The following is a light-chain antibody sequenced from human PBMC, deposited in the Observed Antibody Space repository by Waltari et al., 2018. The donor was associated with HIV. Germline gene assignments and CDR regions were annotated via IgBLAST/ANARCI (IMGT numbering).Light chain of an antibody. J-gene: IGLJ3*02. CDR1: YSNIGSNT. Sequence: QSLLPQPPSASGTPGPRVTISCSGGYSNIGSNTVKWHQQLPGSAPRALIYNNDRRPSGVPDRFSGSKSGTSASLTISGLQSEDQGDYYGASWDDKLDGWVFGGGTRLTVL. V-gene: IGLV1-44*01. CDR3: ASWDDKLDGWV. CDR2: NND.